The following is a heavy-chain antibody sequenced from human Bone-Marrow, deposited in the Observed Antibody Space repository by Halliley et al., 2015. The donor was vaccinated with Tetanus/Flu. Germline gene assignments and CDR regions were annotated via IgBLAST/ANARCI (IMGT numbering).Heavy chain of an antibody. D-gene: IGHD2-8*01. CDR1: GGSVSSGTFY. J-gene: IGHJ6*02. CDR3: ARAYGVWPFFGYNGLGV. CDR2: IYFSGST. Sequence: TLSLTCTASGGSVSSGTFYWNWIRQSPGKGLEWLGYIYFSGSTNYNPSLKSRVTVSVDTANNQFSLSLKSVTAADTAVYYCARAYGVWPFFGYNGLGVWGQGPAGPVSS. V-gene: IGHV4-61*01.